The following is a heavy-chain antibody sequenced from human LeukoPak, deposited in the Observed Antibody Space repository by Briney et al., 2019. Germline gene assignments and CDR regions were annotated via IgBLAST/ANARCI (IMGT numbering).Heavy chain of an antibody. Sequence: GSLRLSCAASGFTFSSYSMNWVHQAPGKGLEWVSYISSSSSTIYYADSVKGRFTISRDNAKNSLYLQMNSLRAEDTAVYYCARDEEDSMVRGVINRPFDYWGQGTLVTVSS. CDR2: ISSSSSTI. CDR1: GFTFSSYS. J-gene: IGHJ4*02. CDR3: ARDEEDSMVRGVINRPFDY. V-gene: IGHV3-48*01. D-gene: IGHD3-10*01.